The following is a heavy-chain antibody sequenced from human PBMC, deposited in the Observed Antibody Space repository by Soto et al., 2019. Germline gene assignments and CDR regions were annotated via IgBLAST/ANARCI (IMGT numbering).Heavy chain of an antibody. V-gene: IGHV3-74*01. Sequence: GASVKVSCAASGFTFSSYWMHWVRQAPGKGLVWVSRINSDGSSTSYADSVKGRFTISRDNAKNTLYLQMHSLRAEDTAVYYCARDPGSWDYYGMDVWGQGTTVTVSS. CDR2: INSDGSST. CDR3: ARDPGSWDYYGMDV. D-gene: IGHD6-13*01. J-gene: IGHJ6*02. CDR1: GFTFSSYW.